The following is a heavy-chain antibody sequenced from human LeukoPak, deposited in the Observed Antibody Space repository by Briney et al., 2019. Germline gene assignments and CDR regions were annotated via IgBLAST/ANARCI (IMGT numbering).Heavy chain of an antibody. CDR1: GFTFSSYS. CDR2: ISSSSTSI. V-gene: IGHV3-21*05. Sequence: GSLRLSCAASGFTFSSYSMYWVRQAPGKGLEWVSYISSSSTSIYYADSVKGRFTISRDNAKNSLYLQMNSLRAEDTAVYYCAKDGRFGESWGQGTLVTVSS. CDR3: AKDGRFGES. D-gene: IGHD3-10*01. J-gene: IGHJ5*02.